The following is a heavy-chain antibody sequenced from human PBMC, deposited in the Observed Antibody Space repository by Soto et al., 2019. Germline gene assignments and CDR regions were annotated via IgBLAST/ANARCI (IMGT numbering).Heavy chain of an antibody. J-gene: IGHJ4*02. V-gene: IGHV4-39*01. CDR3: VSQRTTVPTQAYFDY. D-gene: IGHD4-17*01. CDR2: VYYRGRS. CDR1: GGSVTNSSYY. Sequence: SETLSLTCTVSGGSVTNSSYYWGWIRQSPGKGLEWIGSVYYRGRSYSKSSVKSRVTISVDTSKNRFSLSLNSVTASDTAVYFCVSQRTTVPTQAYFDYWGPGALVT.